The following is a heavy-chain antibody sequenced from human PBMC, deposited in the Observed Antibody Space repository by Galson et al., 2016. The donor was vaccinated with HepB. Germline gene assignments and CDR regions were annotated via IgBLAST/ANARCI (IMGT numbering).Heavy chain of an antibody. CDR2: IYYSGRT. CDR1: GGSIRGFY. Sequence: TLSLTCPVSGGSIRGFYWSWIRQPPGKGLEWIGYIYYSGRTNYSPSLKSRVTISVDTSKNQFYLKLSSVTAADTAVYYCAREGPGTVDYWGQGTLVTVSS. D-gene: IGHD1-1*01. J-gene: IGHJ4*02. V-gene: IGHV4-59*01. CDR3: AREGPGTVDY.